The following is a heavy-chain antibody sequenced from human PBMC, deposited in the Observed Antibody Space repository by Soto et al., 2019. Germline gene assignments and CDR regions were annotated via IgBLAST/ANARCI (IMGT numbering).Heavy chain of an antibody. CDR2: IIPIFGTA. J-gene: IGHJ6*02. V-gene: IGHV1-69*13. CDR3: ARGGYYDSSGSRNYHYYGMNV. CDR1: GGTFSSYA. Sequence: SVKVSCKASGGTFSSYAISWVRQAPGQGLEWMGGIIPIFGTANYAQKFQGRVTITADESTSTAYMELSSLRSEDTAVYYCARGGYYDSSGSRNYHYYGMNVRGQGTTVTVSS. D-gene: IGHD3-22*01.